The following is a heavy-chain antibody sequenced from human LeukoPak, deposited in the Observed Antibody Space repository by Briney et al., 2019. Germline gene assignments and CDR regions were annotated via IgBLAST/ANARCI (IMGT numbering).Heavy chain of an antibody. CDR1: GFTLNSYA. CDR3: AKDPYSSGWPLGDY. D-gene: IGHD6-19*01. V-gene: IGHV3-23*01. Sequence: AGGSLRLSCAASGFTLNSYAMSWVRQSPGKGLEWVSAIDGSGVSTYYADSVKGRFTISRDNSKDTLYLQMYSLRAEDTAVYYCAKDPYSSGWPLGDYWGQGTLVTVSS. J-gene: IGHJ4*02. CDR2: IDGSGVST.